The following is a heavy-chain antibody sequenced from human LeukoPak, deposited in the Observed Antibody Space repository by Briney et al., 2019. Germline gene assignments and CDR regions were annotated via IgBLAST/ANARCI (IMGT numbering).Heavy chain of an antibody. V-gene: IGHV4-31*03. CDR2: IYYSGST. D-gene: IGHD5-12*01. J-gene: IGHJ6*02. Sequence: SQTLSLTCTVSGGSISSGGYYWSWIRQHPGKVLEWIGYIYYSGSTYYNPSLKSRVTISVDTSKNQFSLKLSSVTAADTAVYYCARDAWLRFHYYYGMDVWGQGTTVTVSS. CDR1: GGSISSGGYY. CDR3: ARDAWLRFHYYYGMDV.